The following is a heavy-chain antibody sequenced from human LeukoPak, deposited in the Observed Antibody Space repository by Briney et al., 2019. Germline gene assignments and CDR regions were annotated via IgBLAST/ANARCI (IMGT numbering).Heavy chain of an antibody. V-gene: IGHV3-30*02. CDR2: IRYDGSNK. CDR3: ARVQGITGTVGPFDY. Sequence: PGGSLRLSCAASGFTFSSYGMHWVRQAPGKGLEGVAFIRYDGSNKYYADSVKGGLTISRDNSKNTLYLQMNSLRAEDTAVYYCARVQGITGTVGPFDYWGQGTLVTVSS. D-gene: IGHD1-7*01. CDR1: GFTFSSYG. J-gene: IGHJ4*02.